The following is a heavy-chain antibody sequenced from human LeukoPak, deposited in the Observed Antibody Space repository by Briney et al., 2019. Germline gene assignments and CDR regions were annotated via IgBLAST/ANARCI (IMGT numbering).Heavy chain of an antibody. D-gene: IGHD5-18*01. CDR3: AGPYNYGPFDY. Sequence: GVSLRLSCAASGFTFSSYAMSWVRQAPGKGLEWVSAISGSGGATNYADSLKGRFTISRDNSKNTLYLQMNSLRAEDTAVYYCAGPYNYGPFDYWGQGTLVTVSS. CDR1: GFTFSSYA. CDR2: ISGSGGAT. J-gene: IGHJ4*02. V-gene: IGHV3-23*01.